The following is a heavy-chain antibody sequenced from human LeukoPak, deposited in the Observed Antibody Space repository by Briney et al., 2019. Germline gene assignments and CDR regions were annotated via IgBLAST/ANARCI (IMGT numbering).Heavy chain of an antibody. Sequence: SETLSLTCTVSAGSINNYYWSWIRQPPGKGLEWIGYIYYSGSTNYNPSLKSRVTISVDTSKNQFSLKLSSVTAADTAVYYCAREIAYYDSSGYYRSESSFDYWGQGTLVTVSS. CDR1: AGSINNYY. CDR3: AREIAYYDSSGYYRSESSFDY. D-gene: IGHD3-22*01. J-gene: IGHJ4*02. CDR2: IYYSGST. V-gene: IGHV4-59*01.